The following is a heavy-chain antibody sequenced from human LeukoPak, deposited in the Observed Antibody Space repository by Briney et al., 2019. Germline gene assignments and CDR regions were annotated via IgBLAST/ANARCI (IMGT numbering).Heavy chain of an antibody. CDR3: ARRALGDTWHVPGDY. Sequence: GGSLRLSCTASGFTFSSYAMSWVRQAPGKGLEWVSAISGSGGSTYYADSVKGRFTISRDNSKNTLYLQMNSLRAEDTAVYYCARRALGDTWHVPGDYWGQGTLVTVSS. D-gene: IGHD1-26*01. V-gene: IGHV3-23*01. CDR2: ISGSGGST. CDR1: GFTFSSYA. J-gene: IGHJ4*02.